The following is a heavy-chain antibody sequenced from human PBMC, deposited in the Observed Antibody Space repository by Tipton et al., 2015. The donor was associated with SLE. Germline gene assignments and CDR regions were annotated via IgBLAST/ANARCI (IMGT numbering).Heavy chain of an antibody. Sequence: AGLVKPSETLSLTCAVYGGSFSGYYWSWIRQPPGKGLEWIGEINHSGSTNYNPSLKSRVTISVDTSKNQFSLKLSSVTAADTAVYYCARESSYGAFDIWGQGTMVTVSS. J-gene: IGHJ3*02. V-gene: IGHV4-34*01. D-gene: IGHD5-18*01. CDR2: INHSGST. CDR3: ARESSYGAFDI. CDR1: GGSFSGYY.